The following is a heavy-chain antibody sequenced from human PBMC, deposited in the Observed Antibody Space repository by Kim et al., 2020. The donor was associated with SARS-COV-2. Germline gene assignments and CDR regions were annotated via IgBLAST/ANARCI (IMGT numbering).Heavy chain of an antibody. Sequence: GGSLRLSCAASGFTFSSYAMSWVRQAPGKGLEWVSAISGSGGSTYYADSVKGRFTISRDNSKNTLYLQMNSLRAEDTAVYYCAKGNDILTGYYLLTSGYYGMDVWGQGTTVTVSS. D-gene: IGHD3-9*01. CDR3: AKGNDILTGYYLLTSGYYGMDV. J-gene: IGHJ6*02. V-gene: IGHV3-23*01. CDR2: ISGSGGST. CDR1: GFTFSSYA.